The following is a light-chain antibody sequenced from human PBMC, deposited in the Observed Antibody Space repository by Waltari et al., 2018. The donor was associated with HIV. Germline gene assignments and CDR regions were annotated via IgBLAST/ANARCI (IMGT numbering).Light chain of an antibody. V-gene: IGKV4-1*01. J-gene: IGKJ2*01. CDR1: QSILYNSNNKNY. CDR3: QHYFTTPYT. Sequence: DIVMTQSPDSLAVSLGERATINCKSSQSILYNSNNKNYLTWYQQKPGQSPKLLISWASTRKSGVPDRFSGSGSGTDFTLTINNLQAEDVAVYYCQHYFTTPYTFGQGTKLEIE. CDR2: WAS.